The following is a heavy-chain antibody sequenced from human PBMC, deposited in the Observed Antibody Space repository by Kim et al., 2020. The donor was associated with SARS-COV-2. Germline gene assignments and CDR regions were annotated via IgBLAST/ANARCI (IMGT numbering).Heavy chain of an antibody. Sequence: ASVKVSCKASGYTFTSYAMHWVRQAPGQRLEWMGWINAGNGNTKYSQKFQGRVTITRDTSASTAYMELSSLRSEDTAVYYCARDFDYGDYDTDWPRNWFDPWGQGTLVTVSS. V-gene: IGHV1-3*01. CDR3: ARDFDYGDYDTDWPRNWFDP. CDR1: GYTFTSYA. J-gene: IGHJ5*02. D-gene: IGHD4-17*01. CDR2: INAGNGNT.